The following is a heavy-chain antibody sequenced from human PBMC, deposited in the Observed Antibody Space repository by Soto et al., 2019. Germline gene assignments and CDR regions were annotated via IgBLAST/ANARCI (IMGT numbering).Heavy chain of an antibody. CDR2: IYYSGST. CDR3: ARGRYYYDSSGYYRLDYYFDY. J-gene: IGHJ4*02. D-gene: IGHD3-22*01. Sequence: QVRLQESGPGLVKPSQTLSLTCTVSGGSISSGDYYWSWIRQPPGKGLEWIGYIYYSGSTYYNPSLKSRVTISVDTSKNQFSLKLSSVTAADTAVYYCARGRYYYDSSGYYRLDYYFDYWGQGTLVTVSS. V-gene: IGHV4-30-4*01. CDR1: GGSISSGDYY.